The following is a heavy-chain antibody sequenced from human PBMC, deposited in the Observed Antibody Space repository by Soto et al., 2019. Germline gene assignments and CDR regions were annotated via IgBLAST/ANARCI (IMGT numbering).Heavy chain of an antibody. CDR2: IYYTGNT. J-gene: IGHJ4*02. V-gene: IGHV4-59*01. CDR1: AGTLSRYY. Sequence: SEALSLPCTVSAGTLSRYYWSWIRQPPGKRLEWIGYIYYTGNTNYNPSLKSRVTISVDTSKNQFSLKLTSLTAADTAVYYCAKARTSPAVDLDYWGRGTSVTGSA. D-gene: IGHD6-19*01. CDR3: AKARTSPAVDLDY.